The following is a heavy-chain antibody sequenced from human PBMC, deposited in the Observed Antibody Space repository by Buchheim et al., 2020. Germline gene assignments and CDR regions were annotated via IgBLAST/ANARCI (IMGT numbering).Heavy chain of an antibody. Sequence: QVQLVESGGGLVKPGGSLRLSCAASGFTFSDYYMSWIRQAPGKGLEWVSYISSSSSYTNYADSGKGRFHIPRDNSKEYMNLQMNSLRAEDTAVYYCAREFGDSLDYWGQGTL. CDR2: ISSSSSYT. D-gene: IGHD4-17*01. J-gene: IGHJ4*02. V-gene: IGHV3-11*06. CDR1: GFTFSDYY. CDR3: AREFGDSLDY.